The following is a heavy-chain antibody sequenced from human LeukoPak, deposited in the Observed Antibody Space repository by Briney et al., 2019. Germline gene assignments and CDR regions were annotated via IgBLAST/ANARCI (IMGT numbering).Heavy chain of an antibody. Sequence: ASVKVSCKVSGYTLTELAMHWVRQAPGKGLEWIGGFDPEKGETIYTQQLQGRLTMTEDTSTDTAYMELSSLRSEDTAVYYCATLGNDFWSGYPSRTFDYWGQGTLVTVSS. CDR1: GYTLTELA. D-gene: IGHD3-3*01. V-gene: IGHV1-24*01. CDR3: ATLGNDFWSGYPSRTFDY. J-gene: IGHJ4*02. CDR2: FDPEKGET.